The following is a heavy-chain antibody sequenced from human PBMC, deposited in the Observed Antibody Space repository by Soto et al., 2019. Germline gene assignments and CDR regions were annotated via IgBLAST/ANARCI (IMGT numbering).Heavy chain of an antibody. CDR2: IYYSGST. CDR1: GGSISSYY. V-gene: IGHV4-59*01. CDR3: AGRVPAAYYYGMDV. J-gene: IGHJ6*02. D-gene: IGHD2-2*01. Sequence: PSETLSLTCTVSGGSISSYYWSWIRQPPGKGLEWIGYIYYSGSTNYNPSLRSRVTISVDTSKNQFSLKLSSVTAADTAVYYCAGRVPAAYYYGMDVWGQGTTVTVSS.